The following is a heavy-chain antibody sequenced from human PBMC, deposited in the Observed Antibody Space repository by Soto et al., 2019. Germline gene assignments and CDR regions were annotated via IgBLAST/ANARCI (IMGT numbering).Heavy chain of an antibody. J-gene: IGHJ6*02. Sequence: SETLSLTCTVSGGSISSYYWSWIRQPPGKGLEWIGYIYYSGSTNYNPSLKSRVTISVDTSKNQFSLKLSSVTAADTAVYYCARIYSMVGKYYYYGLDVWGQGTTVTVSS. V-gene: IGHV4-59*01. CDR2: IYYSGST. CDR1: GGSISSYY. CDR3: ARIYSMVGKYYYYGLDV. D-gene: IGHD3-10*01.